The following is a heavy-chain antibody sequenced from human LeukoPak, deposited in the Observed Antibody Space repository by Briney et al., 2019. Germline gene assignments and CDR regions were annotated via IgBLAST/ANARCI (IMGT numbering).Heavy chain of an antibody. CDR3: ARDPNYYGSGSYPHWFDP. CDR1: A. J-gene: IGHJ5*02. Sequence: ATGGGRHIQRKRLEWGAVISYEGSNKYYADSVKGRFTISRDNSKNTLYLQMNSLRAEDTAVYYCARDPNYYGSGSYPHWFDPWGQGTLVTVSS. D-gene: IGHD3-10*01. V-gene: IGHV3-30*04. CDR2: ISYEGSNK.